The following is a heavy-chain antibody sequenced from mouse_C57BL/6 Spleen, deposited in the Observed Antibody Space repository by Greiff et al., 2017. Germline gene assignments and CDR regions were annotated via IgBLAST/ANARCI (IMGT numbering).Heavy chain of an antibody. D-gene: IGHD1-1*01. V-gene: IGHV3-6*01. CDR2: ISYDGSN. CDR1: GYSITSGYY. Sequence: EVQRVESGPGLVKPSPSLSLTCSVTGYSITSGYYWNWIRQFPGNKLERMGYISYDGSNNYNPSLKNRISITRDTSNNLFFRKLNSVTTEDTATYCCARRGGTYSYFDVWGTGTTVTVSS. J-gene: IGHJ1*03. CDR3: ARRGGTYSYFDV.